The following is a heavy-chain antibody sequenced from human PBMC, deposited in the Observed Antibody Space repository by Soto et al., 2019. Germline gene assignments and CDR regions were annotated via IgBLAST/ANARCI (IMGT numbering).Heavy chain of an antibody. D-gene: IGHD3-22*01. Sequence: PGGSLRLSCAASGFTFSGYAMHWVRQAPGKGLEWVAVISYDGSNKYYADSVKGRFTISRDNSKNTLYLQMNSLRAEDTAVYYCARTLGYDSSGYSPYYFDSWGQGTLVTVSS. V-gene: IGHV3-30-3*01. CDR2: ISYDGSNK. J-gene: IGHJ4*02. CDR3: ARTLGYDSSGYSPYYFDS. CDR1: GFTFSGYA.